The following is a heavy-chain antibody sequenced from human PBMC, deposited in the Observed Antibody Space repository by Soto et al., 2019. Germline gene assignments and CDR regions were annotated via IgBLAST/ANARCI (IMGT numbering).Heavy chain of an antibody. CDR1: GFTFSSYS. CDR3: ARDGSYSYGAYYGRDV. J-gene: IGHJ6*02. D-gene: IGHD5-18*01. Sequence: EVQLVESGGGLVQPGGSLRLSCAASGFTFSSYSMNWVRQAPGTGLEWVSYISSSSSTIYYADSVKGRFTISRDNAKNSLYLQMNSLRDEDTAVYYCARDGSYSYGAYYGRDVWGQGTTVTVYS. CDR2: ISSSSSTI. V-gene: IGHV3-48*02.